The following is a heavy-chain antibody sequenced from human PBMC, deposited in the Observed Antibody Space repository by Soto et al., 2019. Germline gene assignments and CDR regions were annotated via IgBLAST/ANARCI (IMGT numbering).Heavy chain of an antibody. CDR3: ARHFPYYYDSSGYLGYFDY. CDR2: IYYSGST. D-gene: IGHD3-22*01. Sequence: SETLSLTCTVSGGSISSYYWSWIRQPPGKGLEWIGYIYYSGSTNYNPSLKSRVTISVDTSKNQFSRKLSSVTAADTAVYYCARHFPYYYDSSGYLGYFDYWGQGTLVTVSS. J-gene: IGHJ4*02. V-gene: IGHV4-59*08. CDR1: GGSISSYY.